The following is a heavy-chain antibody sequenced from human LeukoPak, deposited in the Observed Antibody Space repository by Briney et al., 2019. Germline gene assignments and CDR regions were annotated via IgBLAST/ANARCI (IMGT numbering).Heavy chain of an antibody. D-gene: IGHD2-2*01. Sequence: ASVKVSCMASGYTFTSYYMHWVRQAPGQGLEWMGIINPSGGSTSYAQKFQGRVTMTRDTSTSTVYMELSSLRSEDTAVYYCATLGYCSSTSCYAADYRGQGTLCTVSP. V-gene: IGHV1-46*01. CDR3: ATLGYCSSTSCYAADY. CDR1: GYTFTSYY. J-gene: IGHJ4*02. CDR2: INPSGGST.